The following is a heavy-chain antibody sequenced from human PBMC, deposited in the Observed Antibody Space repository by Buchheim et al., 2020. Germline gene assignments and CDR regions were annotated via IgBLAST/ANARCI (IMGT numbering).Heavy chain of an antibody. CDR2: ISYDGSNK. CDR3: AKEDCTNGVCLYYYYGMDV. Sequence: VQLVESGGGVVQPGRSLRLSCAASGFTFSSYGMHWVRQAPGKGLEWVAVISYDGSNKYYADSVKGRFTISRDNSKNTLYLQMNSLRAEDTAVYYCAKEDCTNGVCLYYYYGMDVWGQGTT. CDR1: GFTFSSYG. V-gene: IGHV3-30*18. J-gene: IGHJ6*02. D-gene: IGHD2-8*01.